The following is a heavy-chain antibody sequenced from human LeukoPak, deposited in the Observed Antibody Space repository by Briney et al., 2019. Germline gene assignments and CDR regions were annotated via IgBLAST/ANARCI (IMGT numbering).Heavy chain of an antibody. V-gene: IGHV3-43D*03. J-gene: IGHJ4*02. D-gene: IGHD4-23*01. CDR1: GFTFDDYG. CDR3: AKDLPYGGNCVLDY. CDR2: ISWDGGSS. Sequence: GGSLRLSCAASGFTFDDYGIHWVRQAPGKGLEWVSLISWDGGSSYYAGSVKGRFTISRDNSKNSVFLQMNSLRAEDTALYYCAKDLPYGGNCVLDYWGQGTLVTVSS.